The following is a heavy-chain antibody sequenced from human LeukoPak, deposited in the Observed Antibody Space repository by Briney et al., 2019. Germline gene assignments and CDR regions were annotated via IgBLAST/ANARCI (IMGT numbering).Heavy chain of an antibody. CDR2: ISYDGSNK. CDR3: ARDRGGRQLGY. Sequence: GRSLRLSCAASGFTFSSYAMHWVRQAPGKGLEWVAVISYDGSNKYYADSVKGRFTISRDNSKNTLYLQMNSLRAEDTAVYYCARDRGGRQLGYWGQGTLVTVSS. CDR1: GFTFSSYA. V-gene: IGHV3-30-3*01. J-gene: IGHJ4*02. D-gene: IGHD2-15*01.